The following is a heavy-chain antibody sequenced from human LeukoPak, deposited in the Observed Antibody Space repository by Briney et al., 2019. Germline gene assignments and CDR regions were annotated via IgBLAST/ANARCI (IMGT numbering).Heavy chain of an antibody. V-gene: IGHV4-4*07. CDR1: GGSISTYY. Sequence: SETLSLTCTVSGGSISTYYWSWIRQPAGKGLEWIGRIYSSGSSNYNPSLKSRLTMSVDTSKNQFSLSLRSVTAADTAMYFCARDRHNYGFHFDSWGQGTLVTVSS. CDR2: IYSSGSS. D-gene: IGHD3/OR15-3a*01. J-gene: IGHJ4*02. CDR3: ARDRHNYGFHFDS.